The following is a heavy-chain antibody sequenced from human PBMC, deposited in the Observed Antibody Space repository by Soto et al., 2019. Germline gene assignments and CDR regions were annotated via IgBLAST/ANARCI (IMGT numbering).Heavy chain of an antibody. J-gene: IGHJ4*02. CDR3: ARLPSRHLVDY. V-gene: IGHV4-39*01. CDR1: CSSINSSGYY. Sequence: PSETLSLTCTFSCSSINSSGYYWGCIRQPPGKGLEWIGSMFYGVSTYYNPSLKSRVTVSVDTSKNQFSLNLRSVTAADTAVYYCARLPSRHLVDYWGQGTLVTVSS. D-gene: IGHD3-3*02. CDR2: MFYGVST.